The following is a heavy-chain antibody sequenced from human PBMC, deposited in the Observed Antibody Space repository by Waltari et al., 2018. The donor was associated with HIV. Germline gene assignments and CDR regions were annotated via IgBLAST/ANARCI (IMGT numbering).Heavy chain of an antibody. V-gene: IGHV3-13*01. CDR2: IGSAGDT. D-gene: IGHD1-1*01. J-gene: IGHJ6*02. CDR1: GLTFSKYD. Sequence: AATGLTFSKYDMHWVRQTTGKGLEWVSAIGSAGDTYYPASVKGRFIISRENAKNSLYLQMNSLRVEDTAVYYCARGYNWNDVAYYGMDVWGQGTTVTVSS. CDR3: ARGYNWNDVAYYGMDV.